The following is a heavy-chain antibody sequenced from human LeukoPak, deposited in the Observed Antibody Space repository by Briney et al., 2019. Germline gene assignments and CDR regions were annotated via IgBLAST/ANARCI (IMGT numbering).Heavy chain of an antibody. Sequence: GGSPRLSCAASGFTFSSHAMHWVRQAPGKGLEWVAVISYDGSNKYYADSVKGRFTISRDNSKNTLYLQMNSLRAEDTAVYYCARDTNIAVAAYDAFDIWGQGTMVTVSS. CDR3: ARDTNIAVAAYDAFDI. D-gene: IGHD6-19*01. J-gene: IGHJ3*02. CDR1: GFTFSSHA. V-gene: IGHV3-30-3*01. CDR2: ISYDGSNK.